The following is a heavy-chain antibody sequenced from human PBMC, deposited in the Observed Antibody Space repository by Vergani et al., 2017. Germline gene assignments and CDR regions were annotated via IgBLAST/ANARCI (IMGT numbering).Heavy chain of an antibody. V-gene: IGHV1-69*13. CDR2: IIPIFGTT. CDR1: GGTFSSNS. Sequence: QGQLAQSGAEVKKPGSSVKVSCKASGGTFSSNSISWVRQAPGQGLEWMGRIIPIFGTTSYAQKFQGRVTILADEYTSTAYMELSSLRSEDTAVYYCARSSGYYSYYFDFWGQGTLVTVSS. J-gene: IGHJ4*02. D-gene: IGHD3-22*01. CDR3: ARSSGYYSYYFDF.